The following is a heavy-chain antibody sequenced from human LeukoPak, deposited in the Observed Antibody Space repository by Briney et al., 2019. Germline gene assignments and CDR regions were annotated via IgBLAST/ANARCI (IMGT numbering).Heavy chain of an antibody. CDR1: GITLSNYG. CDR2: ISDSGGRT. Sequence: PGGSLRLSCAVSGITLSNYGMSWVRQAPGKGLEWVAGISDSGGRTNYADSVKGRFTISRDNPKNTLYLQMNSLRAEDTAVYYCARELERITIFGVGEGYMDVWGKGTTVTVSS. CDR3: ARELERITIFGVGEGYMDV. J-gene: IGHJ6*03. D-gene: IGHD3-3*01. V-gene: IGHV3-23*01.